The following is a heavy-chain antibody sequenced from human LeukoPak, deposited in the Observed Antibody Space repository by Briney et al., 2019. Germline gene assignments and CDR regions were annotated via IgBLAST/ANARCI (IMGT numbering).Heavy chain of an antibody. Sequence: SETLSLTCTVSGGSISSYYWSWIRQPPGKGLEWIGYTYYSGSTNYNPSLKSRVTISVDTSKNQFSLKLSSVTAADTAVYYCARDRSLDIVVVPDCYYGMDVWGKGTTVTVSS. V-gene: IGHV4-59*01. CDR1: GGSISSYY. CDR2: TYYSGST. D-gene: IGHD2-2*03. J-gene: IGHJ6*04. CDR3: ARDRSLDIVVVPDCYYGMDV.